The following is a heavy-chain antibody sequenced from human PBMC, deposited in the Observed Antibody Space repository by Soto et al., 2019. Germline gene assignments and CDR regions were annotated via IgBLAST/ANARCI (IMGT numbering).Heavy chain of an antibody. D-gene: IGHD2-2*01. Sequence: GGSLRLSCAASGFTFSSYGMHWVRQAPGKGLVWVSRINSDGSSTSYADSVKGRFTISRDNAKNTLYLQMNSLRAEDTAVYYCARDPSGYCSSTSCPYYYYYMDVWGKGTTVTVSS. V-gene: IGHV3-74*01. CDR1: GFTFSSYG. CDR3: ARDPSGYCSSTSCPYYYYYMDV. CDR2: INSDGSST. J-gene: IGHJ6*03.